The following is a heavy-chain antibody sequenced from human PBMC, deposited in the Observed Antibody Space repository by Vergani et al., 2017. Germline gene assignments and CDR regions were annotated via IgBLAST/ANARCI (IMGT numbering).Heavy chain of an antibody. CDR1: GGSISSYY. Sequence: QVQLQESGPGLVKPSETLSLTCTVSGGSISSYYWSLIRLPPGKGLEWIGYIYYSGSTNYNPSLKSRVTISVDTSKNQFSLKLSSVTAADTAVYYCARDGYDFWSGYGNWFDPWGQGTLVTVSS. J-gene: IGHJ5*02. CDR3: ARDGYDFWSGYGNWFDP. CDR2: IYYSGST. D-gene: IGHD3-3*01. V-gene: IGHV4-59*01.